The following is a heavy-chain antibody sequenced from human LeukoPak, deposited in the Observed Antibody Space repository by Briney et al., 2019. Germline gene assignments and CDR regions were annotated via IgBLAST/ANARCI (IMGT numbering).Heavy chain of an antibody. Sequence: PSETLSLTCTVSGASINTYWWSWIRQPPGKGLEWIGYSHYSGDSNYNPSLKSRLTISVDTSKNEVSLVLTSVTAADTALYYCARQPGGTAAFDIWAQGTIVTVS. CDR1: GASINTYW. V-gene: IGHV4-59*08. J-gene: IGHJ3*02. CDR2: SHYSGDS. D-gene: IGHD1-14*01. CDR3: ARQPGGTAAFDI.